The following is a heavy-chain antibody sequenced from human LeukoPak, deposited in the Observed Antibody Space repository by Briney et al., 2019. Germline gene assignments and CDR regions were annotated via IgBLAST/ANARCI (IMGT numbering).Heavy chain of an antibody. Sequence: PGRPLRLSCAASGFTFSSYAMHWVRQAPGKGLEWVAVISYDGSNKYYADSVKGRFTISRDNSKNTLYLQMNSLRAEDTAVYYCARDIFSYYYDSSGNDYWGQGTLVTVSS. J-gene: IGHJ4*02. D-gene: IGHD3-22*01. CDR3: ARDIFSYYYDSSGNDY. CDR1: GFTFSSYA. V-gene: IGHV3-30-3*01. CDR2: ISYDGSNK.